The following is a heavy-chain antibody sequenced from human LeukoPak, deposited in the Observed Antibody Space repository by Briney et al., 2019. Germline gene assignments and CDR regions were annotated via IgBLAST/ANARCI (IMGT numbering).Heavy chain of an antibody. CDR2: IYYSGSI. J-gene: IGHJ3*02. Sequence: SETLSLTCTVSGDSISTTGYYWGWIRQPPGKGLEWIGTIYYSGSIYYNPSLKSRVSISLDTSKNQFSLKLSSVTAADTAVYYCARALGAFDIWGQGTMVTVSS. V-gene: IGHV4-39*07. CDR1: GDSISTTGYY. CDR3: ARALGAFDI.